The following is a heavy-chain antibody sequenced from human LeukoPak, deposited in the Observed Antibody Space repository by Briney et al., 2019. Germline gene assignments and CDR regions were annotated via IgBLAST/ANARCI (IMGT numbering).Heavy chain of an antibody. CDR2: IYTSGST. V-gene: IGHV4-61*02. Sequence: SETLSLTCTVSGGSISSGSYYWSWIRQPAGKGLEWIGRIYTSGSTNYNPSLKSRVTISVDTSKNQFSLKPSSVTAADTAVYYCARGTVNIVGAFDIWGQGTMVTVSP. CDR3: ARGTVNIVGAFDI. D-gene: IGHD2-21*01. J-gene: IGHJ3*02. CDR1: GGSISSGSYY.